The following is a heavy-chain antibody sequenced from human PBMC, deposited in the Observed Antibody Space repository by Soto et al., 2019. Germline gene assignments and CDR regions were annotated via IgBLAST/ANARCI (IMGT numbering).Heavy chain of an antibody. CDR3: ARGGSYYGFDY. CDR2: ISSSGSTI. D-gene: IGHD1-26*01. J-gene: IGHJ4*02. CDR1: GCTCSDYY. Sequence: GVPMRVCWAAAGCTCSDYYRSWIRQAPGKGLEWVSYISSSGSTIYYADSVKGRFTISRDNAKNSLYLQMNSLRAEDTAVYYCARGGSYYGFDYWGQGTLVTVSS. V-gene: IGHV3-11*01.